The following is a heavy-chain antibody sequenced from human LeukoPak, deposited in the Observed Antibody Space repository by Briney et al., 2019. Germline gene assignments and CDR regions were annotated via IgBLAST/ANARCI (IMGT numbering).Heavy chain of an antibody. J-gene: IGHJ5*02. CDR1: GDSVSSNSAA. CDR2: TYYRSKWYS. V-gene: IGHV6-1*01. CDR3: ARDQLARGLKWFDP. Sequence: SQTLSLTCAISGDSVSSNSAAWNWIRQSPSRGLEWLGRTYYRSKWYSDYAVYVKSRITINPDTSKNQFSLQLNSVTPEDMAVYYCARDQLARGLKWFDPWGQGTLVTVSS. D-gene: IGHD6-6*01.